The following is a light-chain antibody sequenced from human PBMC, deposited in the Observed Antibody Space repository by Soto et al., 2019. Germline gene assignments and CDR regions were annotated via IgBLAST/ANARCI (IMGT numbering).Light chain of an antibody. CDR1: QSVSSY. Sequence: EIVMTQSPATLSVSPGERATLSCRASQSVSSYLAWYQQKPGQAPRLLIYDASNRATGIPARFSGSGSATDFTLTISSLEAEDFAVYYCQQRSNWLTFGGGTK. CDR2: DAS. V-gene: IGKV3-11*01. CDR3: QQRSNWLT. J-gene: IGKJ4*01.